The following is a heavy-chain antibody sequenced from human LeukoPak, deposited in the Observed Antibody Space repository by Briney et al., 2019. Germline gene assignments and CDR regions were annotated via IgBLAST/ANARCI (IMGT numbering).Heavy chain of an antibody. D-gene: IGHD2-21*01. CDR3: TTSSYCEKNVCQTYFDF. Sequence: GGSLRLSCAASGFSFSSYWMSWVRQAPGKGLEWVANIKQDGSEKYYVDSVKGRFTISRDNAKNSLYLQMSSLKTEDTAVYYCTTSSYCEKNVCQTYFDFWGQGTLVTVSS. V-gene: IGHV3-7*03. J-gene: IGHJ4*02. CDR2: IKQDGSEK. CDR1: GFSFSSYW.